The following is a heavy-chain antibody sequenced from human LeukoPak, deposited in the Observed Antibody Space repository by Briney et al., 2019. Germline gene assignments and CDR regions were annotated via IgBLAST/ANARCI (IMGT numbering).Heavy chain of an antibody. V-gene: IGHV1-46*01. CDR2: INPSGGST. CDR1: GYTFTSYS. D-gene: IGHD3-10*01. J-gene: IGHJ5*02. CDR3: ARVGVRGIGQNWFDP. Sequence: ASVKVSCKASGYTFTSYSMHWARQAPGQGLEWMGIINPSGGSTSYAQKFQGRVTMTRDTSASTVYMELSSLRSEDTAVYYCARVGVRGIGQNWFDPWGQGTLVTVSS.